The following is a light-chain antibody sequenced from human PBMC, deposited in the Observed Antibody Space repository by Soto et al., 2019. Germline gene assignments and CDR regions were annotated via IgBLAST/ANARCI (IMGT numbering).Light chain of an antibody. CDR3: MQSTQLPPT. V-gene: IGKV2D-29*02. Sequence: DVVMTQSPLSLSVTPGQPASISCKSSQSLLHITGETFLFWYLQKPGQSPQLLIYEVSTRVSGVPDRFSGSGSGTDFTLEISRVATDDVGIYYCMQSTQLPPTLGQGTRLGIE. CDR2: EVS. J-gene: IGKJ5*01. CDR1: QSLLHITGETF.